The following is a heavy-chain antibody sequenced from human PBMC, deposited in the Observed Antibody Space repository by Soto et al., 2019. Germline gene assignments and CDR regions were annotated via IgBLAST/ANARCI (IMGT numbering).Heavy chain of an antibody. CDR2: IYYSGST. CDR3: ARDQKSTWNYGYFDY. V-gene: IGHV4-31*03. CDR1: GGSISSGGYY. D-gene: IGHD1-7*01. J-gene: IGHJ4*02. Sequence: ASETLSLTCTVSGGSISSGGYYWSWIRQHPGKGLEWIGYIYYSGSTYYNPSLKSRVTISADTSKNQFSLKLSSVTAADTAVYYCARDQKSTWNYGYFDYWGQGTLVTSPQ.